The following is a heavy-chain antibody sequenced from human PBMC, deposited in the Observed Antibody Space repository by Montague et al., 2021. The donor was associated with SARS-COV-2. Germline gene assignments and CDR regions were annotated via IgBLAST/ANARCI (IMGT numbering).Heavy chain of an antibody. CDR1: GFTFSSYG. V-gene: IGHV3-30*18. D-gene: IGHD2-2*01. J-gene: IGHJ4*02. CDR2: ISYDGSNK. CDR3: AKDRTIVVVPAATFDY. Sequence: SLRLSCAASGFTFSSYGMHWVRQTPGKGLEWVAVISYDGSNKYYADSVKGRFTISRDNSKNTLYLQMNSLRAEDTAVYYCAKDRTIVVVPAATFDYWGQGTLVTVPS.